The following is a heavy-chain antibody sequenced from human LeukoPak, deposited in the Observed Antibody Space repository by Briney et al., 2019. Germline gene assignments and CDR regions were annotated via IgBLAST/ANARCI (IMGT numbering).Heavy chain of an antibody. CDR3: ATRLPTDY. D-gene: IGHD5-12*01. CDR1: GGSFSDYS. J-gene: IGHJ4*01. V-gene: IGHV4-34*01. CDR2: IDHSGST. Sequence: SETLSLTCAVYGGSFSDYSWSWIRQPPGKGLEWIGEIDHSGSTSYNPSLKSRLTISVDTSKKQFSLKLNSVTAADTAVYYCATRLPTDYWGHGTLVTVSS.